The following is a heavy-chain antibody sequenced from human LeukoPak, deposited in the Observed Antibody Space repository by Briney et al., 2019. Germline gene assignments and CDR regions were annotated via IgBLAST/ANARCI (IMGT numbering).Heavy chain of an antibody. CDR1: GVSISSYY. J-gene: IGHJ3*02. Sequence: SETLSLTCTVSGVSISSYYWSWIRQPPGKGLEWIGYIYYSGSTNYNPSLKSRVTISVDTSKNQFSLKLSSVTAADTAVYYCARVSRDYGGAFDIWGQGTMVTVSS. D-gene: IGHD4-17*01. CDR3: ARVSRDYGGAFDI. CDR2: IYYSGST. V-gene: IGHV4-59*01.